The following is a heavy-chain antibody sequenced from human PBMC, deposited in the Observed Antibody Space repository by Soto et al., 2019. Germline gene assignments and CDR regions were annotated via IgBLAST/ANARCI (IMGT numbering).Heavy chain of an antibody. V-gene: IGHV1-8*01. CDR1: GYTFTSYD. Sequence: ASVKVSCKASGYTFTSYDINWVRPATGQGLEWMGWMNPNSGNTGYAQKFQGRVTISVDTSKNQFSLKLSSVTAADTAVYYCARSYSSYVFDWFDPWGQGTLVTVSS. CDR3: ARSYSSYVFDWFDP. D-gene: IGHD6-6*01. CDR2: MNPNSGNT. J-gene: IGHJ5*02.